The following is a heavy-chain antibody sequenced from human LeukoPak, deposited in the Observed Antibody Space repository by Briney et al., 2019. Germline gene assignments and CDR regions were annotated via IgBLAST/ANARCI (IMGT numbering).Heavy chain of an antibody. V-gene: IGHV3-21*01. Sequence: GGSLRLSCAASGFTFSSYSMNWVRQAPGKGLEWVSSISSSSSYIYYADSVKGRFTISRDNAKNSLYLQMNSLKAEDTAVYYCATGSTGPSFDYWGQGTLVTVSS. D-gene: IGHD3-10*01. CDR2: ISSSSSYI. CDR1: GFTFSSYS. CDR3: ATGSTGPSFDY. J-gene: IGHJ4*02.